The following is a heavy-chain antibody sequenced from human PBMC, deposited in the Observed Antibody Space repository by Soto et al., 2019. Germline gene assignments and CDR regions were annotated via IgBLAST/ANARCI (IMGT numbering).Heavy chain of an antibody. J-gene: IGHJ4*02. Sequence: QVQLVQSGAEVKKPGASVKVSCKASGYTFTGYYMHWVRQAPGQGLEGMGWINPNSGGTNYAQKFQGWVTMTRDTSISTAYMELSRLRSDDTAVYYCARSPALEVFPLDYWGQGTLVTVSS. CDR2: INPNSGGT. CDR1: GYTFTGYY. CDR3: ARSPALEVFPLDY. V-gene: IGHV1-2*04.